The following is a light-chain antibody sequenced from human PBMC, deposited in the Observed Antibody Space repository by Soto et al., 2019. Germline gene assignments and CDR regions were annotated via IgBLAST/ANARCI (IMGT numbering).Light chain of an antibody. J-gene: IGLJ2*01. Sequence: QSALTQPASVSGSPGQSITISCTGTSGDVGGYTYVSWYQQHPGKAPKLIIYDVSNRPSGVSTRFSGSKSGNTASLTISGLQAEDEADYYCSSYTSSSTLVFGGGTKLTVL. CDR3: SSYTSSSTLV. CDR1: SGDVGGYTY. V-gene: IGLV2-14*03. CDR2: DVS.